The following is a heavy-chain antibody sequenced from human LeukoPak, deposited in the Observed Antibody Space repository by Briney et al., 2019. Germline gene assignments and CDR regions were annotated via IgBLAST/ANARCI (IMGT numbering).Heavy chain of an antibody. V-gene: IGHV3-30*04. CDR2: ISYDGSKK. J-gene: IGHJ4*02. D-gene: IGHD2-15*01. CDR3: ARDRDLRYGSGGRCYSFDY. CDR1: GFTFSIYA. Sequence: GGSLRLSCAASGFTFSIYAMHWVRQAPGKGLEWVAVISYDGSKKYYADSVKGRFTLSRDNSKNTLYLQMNMLRAEDTAVHDCARDRDLRYGSGGRCYSFDYWGQGTLVTVSS.